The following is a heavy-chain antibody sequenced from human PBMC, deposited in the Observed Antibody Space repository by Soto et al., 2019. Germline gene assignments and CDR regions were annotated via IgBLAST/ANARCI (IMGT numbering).Heavy chain of an antibody. CDR1: GFTFSSYA. CDR3: AKDQWFYDNVWGSLRYPYYFDL. V-gene: IGHV3-23*01. CDR2: VTGNGDSA. Sequence: PGGSLRLSWAGSGFTFSSYAMSWVRQAPGKGLEWVSGVTGNGDSAYYADSVKGRFSISRDNSKKTLYLQMESLRAEDTAVYFCAKDQWFYDNVWGSLRYPYYFDLWGQGTLVTVSS. J-gene: IGHJ4*02. D-gene: IGHD3-16*01.